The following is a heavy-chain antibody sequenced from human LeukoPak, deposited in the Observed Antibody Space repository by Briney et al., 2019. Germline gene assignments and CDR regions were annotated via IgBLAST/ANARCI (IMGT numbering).Heavy chain of an antibody. CDR1: GFTFSSYN. J-gene: IGHJ4*02. CDR3: ATPRGSGSYLAFDY. V-gene: IGHV3-21*01. CDR2: ISSSSSYI. Sequence: GGSLRLSCAASGFTFSSYNMNWVRQAPGKGLEWVSSISSSSSYIYYADSLKGRFTISRDNAKNSLFLQMNSLRAEDTAVYYCATPRGSGSYLAFDYWGQGTLVTVSS. D-gene: IGHD1-26*01.